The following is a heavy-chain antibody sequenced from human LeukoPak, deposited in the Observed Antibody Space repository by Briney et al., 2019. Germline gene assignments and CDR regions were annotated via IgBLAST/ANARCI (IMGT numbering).Heavy chain of an antibody. CDR2: ISAYNGNT. Sequence: ASVKVSCKASGYTFTSYGISWVRQAPGQGLEWMGWISAYNGNTNYAQKLQGRVTITADKSTSTAYMELSSLRSEDTAVYYCARDSDRYAHLDYWGQGTLVTVSS. V-gene: IGHV1-18*01. J-gene: IGHJ4*02. D-gene: IGHD5-12*01. CDR3: ARDSDRYAHLDY. CDR1: GYTFTSYG.